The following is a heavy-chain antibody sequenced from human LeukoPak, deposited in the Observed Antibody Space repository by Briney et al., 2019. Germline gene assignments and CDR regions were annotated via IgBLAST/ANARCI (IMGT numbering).Heavy chain of an antibody. CDR3: ARVSGWRAFDY. Sequence: SETLSLTCAVYGGSFSGYYWSWIRQPPGKGLEWIGEIYHSGSTNYNPSLKSRVTISVDTSKNQFSLKLSSVTAADTAVYYCARVSGWRAFDYWGQGTLVTVSS. J-gene: IGHJ4*02. V-gene: IGHV4-34*01. CDR2: IYHSGST. D-gene: IGHD6-19*01. CDR1: GGSFSGYY.